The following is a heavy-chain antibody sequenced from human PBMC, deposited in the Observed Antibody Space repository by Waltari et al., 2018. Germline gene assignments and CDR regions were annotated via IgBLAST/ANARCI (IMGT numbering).Heavy chain of an antibody. J-gene: IGHJ3*02. V-gene: IGHV3-7*03. CDR1: GFTFSGYW. CDR2: RKEDGSEK. Sequence: EVQLVESGGGLVQPGGSLRLSCAASGFTFSGYWMSWVRQAPGKGLEWVANRKEDGSEKYYVDSVKGRFTISRDNAKNSLYLQMNSLRAEDTAVYYCARDYHYYDSSGYRGGAFDIWGQGTMVTVSS. CDR3: ARDYHYYDSSGYRGGAFDI. D-gene: IGHD3-22*01.